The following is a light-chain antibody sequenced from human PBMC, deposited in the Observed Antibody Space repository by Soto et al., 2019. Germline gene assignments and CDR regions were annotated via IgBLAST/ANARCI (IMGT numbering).Light chain of an antibody. Sequence: EIVLTQSPGTLSLSPGERATLSCRASQSVSSSYLAWYQQKPGQAPRLLIYGASIRATGIPDRFSGSGSGTEFTLTISRLEPEEFAVYYCQQYGSSPFSLGQGTRLEMK. V-gene: IGKV3-20*01. CDR3: QQYGSSPFS. J-gene: IGKJ2*03. CDR2: GAS. CDR1: QSVSSSY.